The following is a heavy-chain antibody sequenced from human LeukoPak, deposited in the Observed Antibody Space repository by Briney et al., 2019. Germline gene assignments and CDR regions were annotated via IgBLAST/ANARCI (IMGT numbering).Heavy chain of an antibody. Sequence: GGSLRLSCAASGFTFSDYYMSWIRQAPGKGLEWVSYISSSGSTIYYADSVKGRFTISRDNAKNSLYLQMNSLRAEDTAVYYCARDQGHYDFWSGYHNYFDYWGQGTLVTVSS. D-gene: IGHD3-3*01. J-gene: IGHJ4*02. CDR1: GFTFSDYY. V-gene: IGHV3-11*04. CDR2: ISSSGSTI. CDR3: ARDQGHYDFWSGYHNYFDY.